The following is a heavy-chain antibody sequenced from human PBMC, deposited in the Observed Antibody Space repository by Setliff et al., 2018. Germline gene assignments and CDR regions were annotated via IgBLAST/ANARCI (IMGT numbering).Heavy chain of an antibody. Sequence: SETMSPTGTVSGGSISSYYWSWIRHPQGKGLGWIGSIYYSGNTNYNPSLMSRVTISVDTSKNQFSLNLSSVTAADTAGYYGARGRSGYANYWGQGTLVTVSS. J-gene: IGHJ4*02. V-gene: IGHV4-59*01. CDR1: GGSISSYY. D-gene: IGHD5-12*01. CDR2: IYYSGNT. CDR3: ARGRSGYANY.